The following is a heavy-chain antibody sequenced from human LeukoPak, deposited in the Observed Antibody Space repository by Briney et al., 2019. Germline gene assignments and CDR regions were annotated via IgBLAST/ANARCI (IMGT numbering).Heavy chain of an antibody. J-gene: IGHJ4*02. CDR3: AMSLGGKYGYSSGWYYFDY. Sequence: ASVKVSCKASGYTFTSYYMHWVRQAPGQGLEWMGIINPSGGSTSYAQKFQGRVTMTRDMSTSTVYMELSSLRSEDTAVYYCAMSLGGKYGYSSGWYYFDYWGQGTLVTVSS. V-gene: IGHV1-46*01. CDR1: GYTFTSYY. CDR2: INPSGGST. D-gene: IGHD6-19*01.